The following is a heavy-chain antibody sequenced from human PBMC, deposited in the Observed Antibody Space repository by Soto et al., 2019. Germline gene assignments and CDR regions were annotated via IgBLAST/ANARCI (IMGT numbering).Heavy chain of an antibody. J-gene: IGHJ6*03. CDR2: ISGSGGST. CDR1: GFTFSSYA. CDR3: AKRSGVSGSLKTYYYMDV. Sequence: EVQLLESGGGLVQPGGSLRLSCAASGFTFSSYAMSWVRQAPGKGLEWVSAISGSGGSTYYADSVKGRFTISRDNSKNTLYLQMNSLRAEDTAVYYCAKRSGVSGSLKTYYYMDVWGKGTTVTVSS. D-gene: IGHD3-10*01. V-gene: IGHV3-23*01.